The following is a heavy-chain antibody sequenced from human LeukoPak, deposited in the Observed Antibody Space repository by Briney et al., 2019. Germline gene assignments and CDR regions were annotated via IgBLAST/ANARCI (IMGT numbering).Heavy chain of an antibody. V-gene: IGHV4-30-4*07. CDR1: GGSISSGGYS. Sequence: SETLSLTCAVSGGSISSGGYSWSWIRQPPGKAMEFIAYIYYTGNTYFNPSLKSRVTISVDTSKNQFSLKLSSVTAADSAVYYCARNFCTGGSCYINDDWGQGTLVTVSS. J-gene: IGHJ4*02. CDR2: IYYTGNT. D-gene: IGHD2-15*01. CDR3: ARNFCTGGSCYINDD.